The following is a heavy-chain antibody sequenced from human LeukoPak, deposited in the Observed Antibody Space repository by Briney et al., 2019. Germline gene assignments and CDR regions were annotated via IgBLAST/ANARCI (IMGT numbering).Heavy chain of an antibody. J-gene: IGHJ4*02. V-gene: IGHV4-4*07. D-gene: IGHD5-12*01. CDR1: GVSITPFY. CDR2: FNSNGIT. Sequence: SETLSLTCTVSGVSITPFYWTWIRQPAGKGLEWIGRFNSNGITNFNPSLESRVTVSIDTSKCEFSLKLSSVTAADTAVYFCARERLDIVGTIHFDDWGQGTLVTVSS. CDR3: ARERLDIVGTIHFDD.